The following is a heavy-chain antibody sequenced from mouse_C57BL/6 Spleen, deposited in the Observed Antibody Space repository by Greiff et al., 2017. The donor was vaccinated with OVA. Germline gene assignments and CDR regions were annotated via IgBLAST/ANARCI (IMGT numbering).Heavy chain of an antibody. D-gene: IGHD2-1*01. Sequence: EVKLQQSGAELVRPGASVKLSCTASGFNIKDDYMHWVKQRPEQGLEWIGWIDPENGDTEYASKFQGKATITADTSSNTAYLQLSSLTSEDTAVYYCTGNYGAYWGQGTLVTVSA. V-gene: IGHV14-4*01. CDR1: GFNIKDDY. CDR2: IDPENGDT. CDR3: TGNYGAY. J-gene: IGHJ3*01.